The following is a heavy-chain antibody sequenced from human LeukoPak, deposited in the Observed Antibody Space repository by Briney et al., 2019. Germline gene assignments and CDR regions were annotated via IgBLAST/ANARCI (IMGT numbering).Heavy chain of an antibody. V-gene: IGHV3-21*01. CDR2: ISSSSSYI. CDR3: ARDTNRSGSSSGYYYYGMDF. CDR1: GFTFSSYS. D-gene: IGHD6-6*01. J-gene: IGHJ6*02. Sequence: GGSLRLSCAASGFTFSSYSMNWVRQAPGKGLEWVSSISSSSSYIYYADSVKGRFTISRDNAKNSLYLQMNSLRAEDTAVYYCARDTNRSGSSSGYYYYGMDFWGQGTTVTVSS.